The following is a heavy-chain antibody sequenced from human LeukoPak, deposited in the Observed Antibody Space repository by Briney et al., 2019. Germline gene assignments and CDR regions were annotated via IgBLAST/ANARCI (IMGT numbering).Heavy chain of an antibody. D-gene: IGHD6-13*01. CDR1: GGSFSGYY. V-gene: IGHV4-34*01. CDR3: ARDSEQLVQLYYYYYMDV. J-gene: IGHJ6*03. Sequence: SETLSLTCVVYGGSFSGYYWSWIRQPPGKGLEWIGEINHSGSTNYNPSLKSRVTISVDTSKNQFSLKLSSVTAADTAVYYCARDSEQLVQLYYYYYMDVWGKGTTVTVSS. CDR2: INHSGST.